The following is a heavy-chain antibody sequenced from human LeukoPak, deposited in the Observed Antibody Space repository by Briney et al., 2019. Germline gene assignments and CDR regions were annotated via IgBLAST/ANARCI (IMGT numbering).Heavy chain of an antibody. V-gene: IGHV1-18*01. CDR1: NYNFRNYG. J-gene: IGHJ6*03. D-gene: IGHD2-2*01. CDR3: ARDSRPHSSGQYYYYYSYMDV. Sequence: VASVKVSCKASNYNFRNYGINWVRQAPGQGLEWMGWISPYNGNTKYAQKMQGRVTMATDTSASTAYMELRSLRSDDTAVYYCARDSRPHSSGQYYYYYSYMDVWGKGTTVTVSS. CDR2: ISPYNGNT.